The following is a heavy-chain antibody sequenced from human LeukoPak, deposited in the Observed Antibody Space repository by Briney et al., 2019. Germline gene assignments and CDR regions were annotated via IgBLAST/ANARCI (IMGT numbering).Heavy chain of an antibody. CDR1: GFTFSPYW. V-gene: IGHV3-74*01. Sequence: GGSLRLSCATSGFTFSPYWMSWVRQAPGKGLVWVSRINGDGGSRNYADSVKGRFTISRDNAKNTLYLQMSSLRVEDTAVYYCASASSHRTAAGGDYWGQGTLVTVST. CDR2: INGDGGSR. CDR3: ASASSHRTAAGGDY. D-gene: IGHD6-13*01. J-gene: IGHJ4*02.